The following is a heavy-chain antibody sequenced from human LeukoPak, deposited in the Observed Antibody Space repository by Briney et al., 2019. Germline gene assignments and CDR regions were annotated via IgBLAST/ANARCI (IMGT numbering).Heavy chain of an antibody. V-gene: IGHV1-69*05. CDR1: GGTLNNFA. CDR2: IIPMFALP. Sequence: ASVKVSCKASGGTLNNFAINWVRQAPGQGLGWMGGIIPMFALPNSAQRFQGRVSLTTDESTNTAYMELSSLRSEDTAVYYCARAPSRDGHNFYFDYWGQGTLVTVSS. D-gene: IGHD5-24*01. J-gene: IGHJ4*02. CDR3: ARAPSRDGHNFYFDY.